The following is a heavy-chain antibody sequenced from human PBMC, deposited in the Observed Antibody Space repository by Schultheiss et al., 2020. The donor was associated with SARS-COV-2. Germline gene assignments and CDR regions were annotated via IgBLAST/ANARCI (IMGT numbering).Heavy chain of an antibody. J-gene: IGHJ4*02. V-gene: IGHV3-21*04. D-gene: IGHD6-6*01. Sequence: GESLKISCAASGFMFRNYVLSWVRQAPGKGLEWVSSISSSSSYIYYADSVKGRFTISRDNSKNTLYLQMNSLRAEDTAVYYCAPRPSSSSSTTLDYWGQGTLVTVSS. CDR3: APRPSSSSSTTLDY. CDR2: ISSSSSYI. CDR1: GFMFRNYV.